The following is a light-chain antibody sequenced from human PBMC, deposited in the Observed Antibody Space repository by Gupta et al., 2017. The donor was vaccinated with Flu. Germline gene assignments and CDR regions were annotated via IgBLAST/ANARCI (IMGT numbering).Light chain of an antibody. CDR1: QDISGY. Sequence: PSSFAASTGDRVTITCRESQDISGYLAWYQQKPGKAPNLLIYAASTLQSGVPSRFSGSGSGTDFTLTISYLQSEDFATYYCQQYHSYPLTFGGGTRVEIK. CDR3: QQYHSYPLT. V-gene: IGKV1-8*01. CDR2: AAS. J-gene: IGKJ4*01.